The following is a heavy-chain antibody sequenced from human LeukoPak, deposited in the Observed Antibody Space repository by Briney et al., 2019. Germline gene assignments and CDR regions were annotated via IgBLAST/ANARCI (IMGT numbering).Heavy chain of an antibody. CDR1: GFTLSDSA. CDR2: IDRPAKSYAT. CDR3: TGDRGSYKWLDP. Sequence: PGGSLRLSCAASGFTLSDSAIHWVRQASGKGLEWVGLIDRPAKSYATAYGASVGGRFTISRDDSKNTAYLQMDSLKTDDTALYYCTGDRGSYKWLDPWGQGTLVTVSS. V-gene: IGHV3-73*01. J-gene: IGHJ5*02. D-gene: IGHD1-26*01.